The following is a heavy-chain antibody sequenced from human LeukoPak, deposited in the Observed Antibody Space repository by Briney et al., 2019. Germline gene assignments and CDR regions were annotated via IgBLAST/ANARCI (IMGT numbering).Heavy chain of an antibody. Sequence: SVKVSCKASGYTFTSYAMNWVRQAPGQGLEWMGGIIPIFGTANYAQKFQGRVTITADKSTSTAYMELSSLRSEDTAVYYCASGRIVVLQYYFDYWGQGTLVTVSS. J-gene: IGHJ4*02. CDR2: IIPIFGTA. V-gene: IGHV1-69*06. CDR3: ASGRIVVLQYYFDY. D-gene: IGHD3-22*01. CDR1: GYTFTSYA.